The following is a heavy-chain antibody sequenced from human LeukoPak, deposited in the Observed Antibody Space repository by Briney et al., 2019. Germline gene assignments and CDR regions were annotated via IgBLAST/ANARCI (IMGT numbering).Heavy chain of an antibody. Sequence: PSETLSLTCTVSGGSISSYYWSWIRQPAGKGLVWIGRIYTSGSSNYNPSLKSRVTMSVDTSKNQFSLKLSSVTAADTAVYYCARERIAVAGTLSLFYYYYYLDVWGKGTTVTVSS. CDR2: IYTSGSS. CDR1: GGSISSYY. D-gene: IGHD6-19*01. CDR3: ARERIAVAGTLSLFYYYYYLDV. V-gene: IGHV4-4*07. J-gene: IGHJ6*03.